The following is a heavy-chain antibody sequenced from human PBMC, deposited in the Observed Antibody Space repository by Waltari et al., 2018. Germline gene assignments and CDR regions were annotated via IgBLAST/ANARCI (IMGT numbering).Heavy chain of an antibody. J-gene: IGHJ5*02. CDR1: GFTFSSSA. D-gene: IGHD6-19*01. V-gene: IGHV3-30*01. Sequence: QVQLVESGGGVVQPGRSLRLSCAASGFTFSSSAMHWVRQAPGKGLEWVAVISYDGSNKYYADSVKGRFTISRDNSKNTLYLQMNSLRAEDTAVYYCARDWGQWLVPANWFDPWGQGTLVTVSS. CDR2: ISYDGSNK. CDR3: ARDWGQWLVPANWFDP.